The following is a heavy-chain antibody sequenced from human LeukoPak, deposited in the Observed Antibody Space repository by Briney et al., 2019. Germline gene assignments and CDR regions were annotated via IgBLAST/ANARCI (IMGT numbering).Heavy chain of an antibody. V-gene: IGHV1-18*04. D-gene: IGHD6-13*01. CDR2: ISAQHGQA. CDR3: ARVYYSNSYDYWYFDL. Sequence: GASVKVSCKTSGYSENFYGITWVRQVAGQGLEWMGWISAQHGQAEYAPNSQDRVTMTTDTYTNTAYMELRSLRSDDTAVYYCARVYYSNSYDYWYFDLWGRGTLVTVSS. CDR1: GYSENFYG. J-gene: IGHJ2*01.